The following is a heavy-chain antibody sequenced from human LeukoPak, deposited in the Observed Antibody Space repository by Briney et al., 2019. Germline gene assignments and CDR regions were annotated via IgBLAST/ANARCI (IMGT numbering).Heavy chain of an antibody. D-gene: IGHD2-15*01. CDR3: ASGRFCNGGSCYDS. J-gene: IGHJ5*01. CDR2: IYIGDSDT. Sequence: GESLKISCKSSGYSFTTFWIGWVRQMPGKGLEWMGIIYIGDSDTRYSPSFQGQVTISADKSISTAYVQWSTLKASDTAIYYCASGRFCNGGSCYDSWGQGTLVTVSS. CDR1: GYSFTTFW. V-gene: IGHV5-51*01.